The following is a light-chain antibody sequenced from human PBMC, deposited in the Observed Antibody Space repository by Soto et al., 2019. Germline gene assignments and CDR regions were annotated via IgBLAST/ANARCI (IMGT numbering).Light chain of an antibody. CDR2: GAS. V-gene: IGKV3-15*01. CDR1: QSVSSN. Sequence: EIVMTQSPATLSVSPGGRSTLSCMAIQSVSSNLAWYQQKPGQAPRLLIYGASTRATGIPARFSGSGSGTEFTLTISSLQSEDFAVYYCQQYNNWPITFGQGTRLEIK. J-gene: IGKJ5*01. CDR3: QQYNNWPIT.